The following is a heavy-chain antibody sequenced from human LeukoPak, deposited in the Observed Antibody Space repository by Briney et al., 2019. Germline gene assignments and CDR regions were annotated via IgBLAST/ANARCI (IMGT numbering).Heavy chain of an antibody. Sequence: SETLSLTCTVSGGSISSSSYYWGWIRQPPGKGLEWIGSIYYSGSTYYNPSLKSRVTISVDTSKNQFSLKLSSVTAADTAVYYCARDPLTMVREVLDYWGQGTLVTVSS. J-gene: IGHJ4*02. CDR2: IYYSGST. D-gene: IGHD3-10*01. CDR3: ARDPLTMVREVLDY. V-gene: IGHV4-39*07. CDR1: GGSISSSSYY.